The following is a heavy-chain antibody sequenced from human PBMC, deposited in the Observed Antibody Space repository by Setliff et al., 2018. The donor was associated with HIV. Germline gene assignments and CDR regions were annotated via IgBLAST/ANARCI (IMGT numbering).Heavy chain of an antibody. D-gene: IGHD4-17*01. CDR2: VHGGTGKT. CDR1: GYPFRDHT. J-gene: IGHJ3*02. Sequence: ASVKVSCKASGYPFRDHTIHWVRQAPGQGLEWMGFVHGGTGKTQYLEKFQDRITMTSDTSATTAYMELNSLRPEDTALYYCVRGSTTVLSLGGPYDIWGQGTMVTVSS. V-gene: IGHV1-3*01. CDR3: VRGSTTVLSLGGPYDI.